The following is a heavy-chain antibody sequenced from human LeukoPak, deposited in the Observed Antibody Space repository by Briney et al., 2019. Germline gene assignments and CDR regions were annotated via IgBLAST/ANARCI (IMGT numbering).Heavy chain of an antibody. D-gene: IGHD6-25*01. V-gene: IGHV3-48*01. Sequence: GGSLRLSCAASGFTFSSYSMMWVRQAPGKGLEWVSYISSSSSTIYYADSVKGRFTISRDNAKNSLYLQMNSLRAEDTAVYYCAKDRRLAAFDYGGQGTLVTVSS. J-gene: IGHJ4*02. CDR3: AKDRRLAAFDY. CDR1: GFTFSSYS. CDR2: ISSSSSTI.